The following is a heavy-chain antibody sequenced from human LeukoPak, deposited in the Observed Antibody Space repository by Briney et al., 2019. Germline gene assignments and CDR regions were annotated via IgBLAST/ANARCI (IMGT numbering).Heavy chain of an antibody. CDR2: INHSGST. V-gene: IGHV4-34*01. CDR3: ARREIVVVAAKPRGATFDP. D-gene: IGHD2-15*01. J-gene: IGHJ5*02. CDR1: GGSFSGYY. Sequence: PSETLSLTCAVYGGSFSGYYWSWIRQPPGKGLEWIGEINHSGSTNYNPPLKSRVTISVDTSKNQFSLKLSSVTAADTAVYYCARREIVVVAAKPRGATFDPWGQGTLVTVSS.